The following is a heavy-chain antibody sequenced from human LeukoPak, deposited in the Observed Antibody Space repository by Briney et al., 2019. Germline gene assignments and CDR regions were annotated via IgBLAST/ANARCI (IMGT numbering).Heavy chain of an antibody. CDR2: ISYDGSNK. Sequence: PGRSLRLSCAASGFTFSSYGMHWVRQAPGKGLEWVAVISYDGSNKYYADFVKGRFTISRDNSKNTLYLQMNSLRVEDTAVYYCARDLWGIVATHFDYWGQGTLVTVSS. D-gene: IGHD5-12*01. CDR3: ARDLWGIVATHFDY. CDR1: GFTFSSYG. V-gene: IGHV3-30*03. J-gene: IGHJ4*02.